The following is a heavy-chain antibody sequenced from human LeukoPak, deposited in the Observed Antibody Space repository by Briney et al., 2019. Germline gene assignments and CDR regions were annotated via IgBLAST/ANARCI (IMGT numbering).Heavy chain of an antibody. CDR2: INPNSGGT. J-gene: IGHJ4*02. D-gene: IGHD2-2*01. Sequence: ASVKVSCKASGYTFTGYYMHWVRRAPGQGLEWMGWINPNSGGTYSAQKFQGWVTMTRDTSISTAYMELSRLTSDDTAVYYCARANALYCSSTSCLFDYWGQGTLVTVSS. CDR3: ARANALYCSSTSCLFDY. V-gene: IGHV1-2*04. CDR1: GYTFTGYY.